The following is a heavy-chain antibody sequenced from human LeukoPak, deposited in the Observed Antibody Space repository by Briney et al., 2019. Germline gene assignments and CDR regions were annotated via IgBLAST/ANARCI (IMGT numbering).Heavy chain of an antibody. CDR3: ARIPLGYSGAYYFDY. D-gene: IGHD5-12*01. J-gene: IGHJ4*02. CDR2: ISTSGSI. CDR1: RGSISGSIRSYY. Sequence: SETLSLTCTVSRGSISGSIRSYYWSWLRQPPGKGLEWIGYISTSGSINDNPSLRSRLTISVDTSGNHFFLNLSSVTAADTAVYYCARIPLGYSGAYYFDYWGQGTLVTVS. V-gene: IGHV4-4*09.